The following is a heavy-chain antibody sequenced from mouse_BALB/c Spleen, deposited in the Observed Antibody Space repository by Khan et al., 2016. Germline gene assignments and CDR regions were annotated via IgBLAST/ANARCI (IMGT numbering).Heavy chain of an antibody. D-gene: IGHD1-1*01. CDR2: INPDSRTI. J-gene: IGHJ3*01. CDR3: ARAGYYGYLAY. V-gene: IGHV4-1*02. Sequence: EVQLQESGGGLVQPGGSLKLSCADSGFDFRRYWMSWVRQAPGTWLEWIGEINPDSRTINCSPSLKATFTICRDNAKSTLYLQMSKVSSEDTARYYCARAGYYGYLAYWGQGTLVSVSA. CDR1: GFDFRRYW.